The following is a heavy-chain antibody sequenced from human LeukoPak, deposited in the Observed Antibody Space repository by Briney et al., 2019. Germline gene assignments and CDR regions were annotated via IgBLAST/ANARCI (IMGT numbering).Heavy chain of an antibody. J-gene: IGHJ5*02. D-gene: IGHD2/OR15-2a*01. CDR2: INHSGST. Sequence: SETLSLTCTVSGGSISSSSYYWGWIRQPPGKGLEWIGEINHSGSTNYNPSPKSRVTISVDTSKNQFSLKLSSVTAADTAVYYCAREVFRRRHLSDPWGQGTLVTVSS. CDR1: GGSISSSSYY. V-gene: IGHV4-39*07. CDR3: AREVFRRRHLSDP.